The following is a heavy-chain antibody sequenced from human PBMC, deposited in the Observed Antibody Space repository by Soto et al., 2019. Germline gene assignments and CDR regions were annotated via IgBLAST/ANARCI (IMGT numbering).Heavy chain of an antibody. CDR1: GGTFSSYT. V-gene: IGHV1-69*02. CDR3: ARVRLYCGGDCYLGY. D-gene: IGHD2-21*02. J-gene: IGHJ4*02. CDR2: IIPILGIA. Sequence: QVQLVQSGAEVKKPGSSVKVSCKASGGTFSSYTISWVRQAPGQGLEWMGRIIPILGIANYAQKFQGRVTITADKSTSTAYMELSSLRSEDTAVYYCARVRLYCGGDCYLGYWGQGTLVTVSS.